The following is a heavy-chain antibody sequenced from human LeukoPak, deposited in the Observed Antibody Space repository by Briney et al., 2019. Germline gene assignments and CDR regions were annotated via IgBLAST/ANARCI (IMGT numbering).Heavy chain of an antibody. CDR3: ARASGRNYYYYGMDV. J-gene: IGHJ6*02. CDR2: ISYDGSNK. Sequence: GGSLRLSCAASGFTFSSYAMHWVRQAPGKGLEWVAVISYDGSNKYYVDSVKGRFTISRDNSKNTLYLQMNSLRAEDTAVYYCARASGRNYYYYGMDVWGQGTTVTVSS. CDR1: GFTFSSYA. V-gene: IGHV3-30-3*01.